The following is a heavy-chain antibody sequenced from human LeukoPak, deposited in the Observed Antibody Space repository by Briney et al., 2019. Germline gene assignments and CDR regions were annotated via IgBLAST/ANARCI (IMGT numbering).Heavy chain of an antibody. CDR2: IGSSSSTI. CDR3: ARVVPAAMDYYYYYYMDV. CDR1: GFTFSSYS. V-gene: IGHV3-48*01. Sequence: GGSLRLSCAASGFTFSSYSMNWVRQAPGKGLEWVSYIGSSSSTIYYADSVKGRFTISRDNAKNSLYLQMNSLRAEDTAVYYCARVVPAAMDYYYYYYMDVWGKGTTVTVS. J-gene: IGHJ6*03. D-gene: IGHD2-2*01.